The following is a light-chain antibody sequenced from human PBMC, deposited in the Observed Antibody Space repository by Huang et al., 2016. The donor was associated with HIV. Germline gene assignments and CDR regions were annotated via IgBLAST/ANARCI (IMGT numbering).Light chain of an antibody. Sequence: DVVMTQSPLSLPVPPGEPASISCRSSQSLRHRNGLNYLDWYLQNPGQSPPLLIHLGSSRASGVPDRFSGGGSGTDFSLNISRVEAEDAGIYYCMEALQTPYTFGQGTKLEIK. CDR1: QSLRHRNGLNY. V-gene: IGKV2-28*01. CDR3: MEALQTPYT. J-gene: IGKJ2*01. CDR2: LGS.